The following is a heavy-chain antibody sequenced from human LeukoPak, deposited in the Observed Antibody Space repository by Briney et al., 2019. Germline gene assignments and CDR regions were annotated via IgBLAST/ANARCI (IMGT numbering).Heavy chain of an antibody. V-gene: IGHV3-74*01. Sequence: PGGSLRLSCAASGFTFSSYWMHWVRHAPGKGLVWVSRINSDGSSTSYADSVKGRFTISRDNAKNTLYLQMNSLRAEDTAVYYCAREREVVTFFDYWGQGTLVTVSS. CDR2: INSDGSST. D-gene: IGHD4-23*01. CDR1: GFTFSSYW. J-gene: IGHJ4*02. CDR3: AREREVVTFFDY.